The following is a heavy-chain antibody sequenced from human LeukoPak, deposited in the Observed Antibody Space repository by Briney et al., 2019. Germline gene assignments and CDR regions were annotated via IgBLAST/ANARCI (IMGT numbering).Heavy chain of an antibody. CDR3: ARHGTYGDYGRDYFDY. CDR2: IYYSGST. D-gene: IGHD4-17*01. V-gene: IGHV4-59*08. J-gene: IGHJ4*02. CDR1: GYSISSGYY. Sequence: SETLSLTCTVSGYSISSGYYWSWIRQPPGKGLEWIGYIYYSGSTNYNPSLKSRVTISVDTSKNQFSLKLSSVTAADTAVYYCARHGTYGDYGRDYFDYWGQGTLVTVSS.